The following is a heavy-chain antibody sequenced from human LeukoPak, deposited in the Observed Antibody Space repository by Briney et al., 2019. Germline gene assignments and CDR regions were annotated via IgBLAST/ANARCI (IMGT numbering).Heavy chain of an antibody. V-gene: IGHV3-74*01. CDR1: GFTFSSYA. D-gene: IGHD6-13*01. CDR2: INSDGSST. CDR3: ARVYSSSWYVGYYYGMDV. Sequence: GGSLRLSCAASGFTFSSYAMHWARQAPGKGLVWVSRINSDGSSTRYADSVKGRFTISRDNAKNTLYLQMNSLRAEDTAVYYCARVYSSSWYVGYYYGMDVWGQGTTVTVSS. J-gene: IGHJ6*02.